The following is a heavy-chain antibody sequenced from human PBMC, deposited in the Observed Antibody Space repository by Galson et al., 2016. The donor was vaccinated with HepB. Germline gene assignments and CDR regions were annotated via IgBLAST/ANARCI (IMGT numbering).Heavy chain of an antibody. V-gene: IGHV1-8*01. CDR2: MNPSSGNT. Sequence: SVKVSCKASGYTFTSFDINWVRQATGQGLEWMGRMNPSSGNTVYAQKFQGRVTVTTNTSISTAYMELSSLRSEDTAVFYCARVGGAASDYWGQGTLVTVSS. J-gene: IGHJ4*02. CDR3: ARVGGAASDY. CDR1: GYTFTSFD. D-gene: IGHD3-10*01.